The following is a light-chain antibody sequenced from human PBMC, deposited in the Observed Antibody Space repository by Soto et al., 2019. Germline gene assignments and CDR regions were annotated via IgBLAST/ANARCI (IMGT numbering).Light chain of an antibody. V-gene: IGLV4-60*02. J-gene: IGLJ3*02. Sequence: QLVLAQSSSASASLGSSVKLTCTLSSGHSSYIIAWHQQQPGKAPRYLMNLETSGSYNKGSGVPDRFSGSSSGADRYLTISNLQFEDEADSYCETWDSNSWVFGGGTMVTVL. CDR1: SGHSSYI. CDR3: ETWDSNSWV. CDR2: LETSGSY.